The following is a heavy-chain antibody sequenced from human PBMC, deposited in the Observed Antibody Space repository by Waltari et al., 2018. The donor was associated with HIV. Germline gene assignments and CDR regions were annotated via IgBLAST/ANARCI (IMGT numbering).Heavy chain of an antibody. CDR1: GSSISSSSYY. D-gene: IGHD6-19*01. CDR3: ARRDGSGWDNYYYGMDV. V-gene: IGHV4-39*01. J-gene: IGHJ6*02. Sequence: QLQLQESGPGLVKPSETLSLTCTVSGSSISSSSYYWGGVRQPPGKGLEWIGSIYYSGSTYYNPSLKSRVTISVDTSKNQFSLKLSSVTAADTAVYYCARRDGSGWDNYYYGMDVWGQGTTVTVSS. CDR2: IYYSGST.